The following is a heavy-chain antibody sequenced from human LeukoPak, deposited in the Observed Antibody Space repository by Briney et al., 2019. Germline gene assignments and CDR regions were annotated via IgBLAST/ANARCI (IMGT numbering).Heavy chain of an antibody. CDR3: ARDQGGYFDY. Sequence: GGSLRLSCAASAFTVSSNYMSWVRQAPGKGLEWVSVIYSGGNTYYADSVKGRFTISRDNSKNTLYLQMNSLRADDTAVYYCARDQGGYFDYWGQGTLVTVSS. J-gene: IGHJ4*02. CDR2: IYSGGNT. V-gene: IGHV3-66*01. CDR1: AFTVSSNY. D-gene: IGHD2-15*01.